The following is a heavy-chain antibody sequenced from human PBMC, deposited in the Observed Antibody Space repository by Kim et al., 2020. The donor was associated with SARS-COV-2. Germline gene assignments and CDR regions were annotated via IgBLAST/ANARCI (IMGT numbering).Heavy chain of an antibody. V-gene: IGHV4-39*01. D-gene: IGHD1-1*01. CDR1: GGSISSSSYY. CDR3: ARRNPTPRNWYFDL. J-gene: IGHJ2*01. CDR2: IYYSGST. Sequence: SETLSLTCTVSGGSISSSSYYWGWIRQPPGKGLEWIGSIYYSGSTYYNPSLKSRVTISVDTSKNQFSLKLSSVTAADTAVYYCARRNPTPRNWYFDLWGRGTLVTVSS.